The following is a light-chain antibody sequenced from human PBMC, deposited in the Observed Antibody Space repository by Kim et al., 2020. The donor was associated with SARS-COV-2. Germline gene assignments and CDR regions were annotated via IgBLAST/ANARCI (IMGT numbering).Light chain of an antibody. J-gene: IGKJ3*01. CDR2: GTS. Sequence: SPGEGATLSCRASQSIRGNFLAWFQQKSGQTPRLLIYGTSSRATGIPDRFSGSGSRTDFTLTISRLEPEDFAVYYCQQYGNTPFTFGPGTKVDIK. V-gene: IGKV3-20*01. CDR1: QSIRGNF. CDR3: QQYGNTPFT.